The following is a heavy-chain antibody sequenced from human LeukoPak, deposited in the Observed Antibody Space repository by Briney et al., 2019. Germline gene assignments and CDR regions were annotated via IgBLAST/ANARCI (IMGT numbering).Heavy chain of an antibody. V-gene: IGHV2-70*11. CDR1: GFSLSTSGLC. CDR3: ARTVRYCSDGRCYPGPVFDY. D-gene: IGHD2-15*01. Sequence: ESGPGLEKPTQTLTLTCTFSGFSLSTSGLCVSWIPQPQGKALEWLARIEWDGDKYYSKSLKTRLTISKDTSKNQVVLTMTNMDPVDTATYYCARTVRYCSDGRCYPGPVFDYWGQGTLVTVSS. J-gene: IGHJ4*02. CDR2: IEWDGDK.